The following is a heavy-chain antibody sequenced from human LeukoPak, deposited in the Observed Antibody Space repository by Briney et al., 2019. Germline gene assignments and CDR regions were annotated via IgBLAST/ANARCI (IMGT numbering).Heavy chain of an antibody. CDR1: GFTFSSYW. CDR3: ARKSYPFYYYYYMDV. V-gene: IGHV3-7*01. J-gene: IGHJ6*03. CDR2: IKQDGSEK. Sequence: GGSLRFSCAASGFTFSSYWMSWVRQAPGKGLEWVANIKQDGSEKYYVDSVKGRFTISRDNAKNSLYLQMNSLRAEDTAVYYCARKSYPFYYYYYMDVWGKGTTVTVSS. D-gene: IGHD3-16*01.